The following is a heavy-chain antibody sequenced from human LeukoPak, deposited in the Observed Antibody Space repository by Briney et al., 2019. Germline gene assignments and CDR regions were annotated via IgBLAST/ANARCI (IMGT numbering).Heavy chain of an antibody. CDR1: GFTFRWYV. J-gene: IGHJ3*02. CDR2: ISHSGGTT. CDR3: AKSQLRYCSGGSCFDAFDI. Sequence: PGGSLRLSCAASGFTFRWYVMSWVRQAPGKGLEWVSAISHSGGTTYYADSVKGRFTISRDNSKNTLYLQMHSLRAEDTALYYCAKSQLRYCSGGSCFDAFDIWGQGTMVTVSS. V-gene: IGHV3-23*01. D-gene: IGHD2-15*01.